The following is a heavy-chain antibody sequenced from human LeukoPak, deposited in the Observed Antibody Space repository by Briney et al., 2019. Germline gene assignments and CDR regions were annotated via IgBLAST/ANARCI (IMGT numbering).Heavy chain of an antibody. Sequence: GTSVKVSYKASGFTFTSSAVQWVRQARGQRLEWIGWIVVGSGNTNYAQKFQERVTITRDLSTSTAYMELSSLRSEDTAVYYCAAYGSGSYDYWGQGTLVTVSS. J-gene: IGHJ4*02. CDR2: IVVGSGNT. D-gene: IGHD3-10*01. V-gene: IGHV1-58*01. CDR1: GFTFTSSA. CDR3: AAYGSGSYDY.